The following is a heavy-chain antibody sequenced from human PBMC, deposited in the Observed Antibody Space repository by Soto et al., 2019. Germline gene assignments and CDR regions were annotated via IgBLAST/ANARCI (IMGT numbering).Heavy chain of an antibody. Sequence: ASVKVSCKASGYTFTSYGISWVRQAPGQGLEWMGWISAYNGNTNYAQKLQGRVTMTTDTSTSTAYMELRSLRSEDTAVYYCARDPVYCSSTSCLKDNWFDPWGQGTLVTVSS. CDR2: ISAYNGNT. V-gene: IGHV1-18*01. CDR1: GYTFTSYG. J-gene: IGHJ5*02. CDR3: ARDPVYCSSTSCLKDNWFDP. D-gene: IGHD2-2*01.